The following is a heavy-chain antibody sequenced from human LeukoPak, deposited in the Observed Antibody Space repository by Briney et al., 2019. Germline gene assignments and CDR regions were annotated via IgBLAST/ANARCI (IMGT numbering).Heavy chain of an antibody. Sequence: ASVKVSCKASGYTFTAYYMHWLRQAPGQGLEWMGWITPNGGGTKYAQKFQGRVTMTRDTSIRTAYMELSGLRSDGTAVYYCARGFRLSAIEDWFDPWGQRTLVTVSS. CDR1: GYTFTAYY. V-gene: IGHV1-2*02. CDR3: ARGFRLSAIEDWFDP. J-gene: IGHJ5*02. D-gene: IGHD2-2*02. CDR2: ITPNGGGT.